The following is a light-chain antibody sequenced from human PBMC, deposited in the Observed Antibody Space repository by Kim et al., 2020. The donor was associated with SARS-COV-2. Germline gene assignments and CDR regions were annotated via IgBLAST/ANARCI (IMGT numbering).Light chain of an antibody. J-gene: IGKJ1*01. CDR2: DAS. CDR3: QQLNSYPPWT. V-gene: IGKV1-9*01. CDR1: PGISSY. Sequence: DIQLTQSPSFLSASVGDRLTITCRASPGISSYLAWYQQKPGKAPKLLIYDASTLQSGVPSRFSGSGSGTEFTLTINSLQPEDFATYYCQQLNSYPPWTFGQGTKVDIK.